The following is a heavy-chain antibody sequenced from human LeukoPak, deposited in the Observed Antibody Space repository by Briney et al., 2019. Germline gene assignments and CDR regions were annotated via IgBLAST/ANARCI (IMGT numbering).Heavy chain of an antibody. Sequence: GGSLRLSCAASGFTFSSYAMSWVRQAPGKGLEWVSAISGSGGSTYYADSVKGRFTISRDNSKNTLYLQMNSLRAEDTAVYYCAKLGAGSWFSVYYFDYWGQGTLVTVSS. CDR1: GFTFSSYA. V-gene: IGHV3-23*01. J-gene: IGHJ4*02. CDR2: ISGSGGST. D-gene: IGHD6-13*01. CDR3: AKLGAGSWFSVYYFDY.